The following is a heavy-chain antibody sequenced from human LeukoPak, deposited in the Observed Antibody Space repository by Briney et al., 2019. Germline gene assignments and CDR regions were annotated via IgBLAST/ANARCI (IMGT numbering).Heavy chain of an antibody. J-gene: IGHJ4*02. CDR2: ICYRGST. CDR3: ARGSPNYGSGSYLPY. CDR1: GDSIRISSDC. V-gene: IGHV4-39*07. Sequence: SETLSLTCAVSGDSIRISSDCWGWIRQPPGRGLEWIGSICYRGSTYYNPSLKSRVTISVDTSKNQFSLKLSSVTAADTAVYYCARGSPNYGSGSYLPYWGQGTLVTVSS. D-gene: IGHD3-10*01.